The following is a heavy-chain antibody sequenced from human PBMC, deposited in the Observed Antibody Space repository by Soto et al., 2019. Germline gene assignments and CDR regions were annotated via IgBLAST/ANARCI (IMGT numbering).Heavy chain of an antibody. V-gene: IGHV3-30*18. CDR1: GFAFSSFG. CDR3: AKDLEVWLGYYFGMDV. Sequence: ESGGGVVQPGNSLTLSCAASGFAFSSFGMHWVRQAPGKGLEWVAVISFDGSNKYYADSVKGRFTISRGNSRNTLYLEMNSLRAEDTAVYYCAKDLEVWLGYYFGMDVWGQGTTVTVSS. D-gene: IGHD6-19*01. J-gene: IGHJ6*02. CDR2: ISFDGSNK.